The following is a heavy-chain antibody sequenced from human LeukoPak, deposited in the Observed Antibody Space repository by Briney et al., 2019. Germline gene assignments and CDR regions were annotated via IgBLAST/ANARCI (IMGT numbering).Heavy chain of an antibody. J-gene: IGHJ4*02. CDR1: GFTFTSYY. V-gene: IGHV1-46*01. CDR2: INPSGTNT. CDR3: AREESGGYFDY. D-gene: IGHD2-8*02. Sequence: ASVKVSCKASGFTFTSYYMHWVRQAPGQGLEWMGLINPSGTNTNYAQKFRGRVTMTRDTSTSTVYMDLSSLRSEDTAMYFCAREESGGYFDYWGQGTLVTVSS.